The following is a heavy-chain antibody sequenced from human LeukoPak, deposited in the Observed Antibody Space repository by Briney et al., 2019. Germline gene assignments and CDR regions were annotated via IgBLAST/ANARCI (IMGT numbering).Heavy chain of an antibody. CDR1: GYSISSGYY. D-gene: IGHD4-17*01. V-gene: IGHV4-38-2*02. Sequence: SETLSLTCTVSGYSISSGYYWSWIRQPPGKGLEWIGRIYTSGSTTYNPSLKSRVTMSVDTSKNQFSLKLSSVTAADTAVYFCTRDTGTTGEVKFDPWGQGTLVTVSS. CDR3: TRDTGTTGEVKFDP. J-gene: IGHJ5*02. CDR2: IYTSGST.